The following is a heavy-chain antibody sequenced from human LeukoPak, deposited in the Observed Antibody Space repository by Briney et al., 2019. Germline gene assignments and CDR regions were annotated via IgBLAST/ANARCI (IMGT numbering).Heavy chain of an antibody. CDR3: ARDEAIFGAGYYYGMDV. J-gene: IGHJ6*02. D-gene: IGHD3-3*01. Sequence: SETLSLTCIVSGGSISSGGHYWSWIRQHPGKGLEWIGYIDYSGSTYYNPSLKSRVTISVDTSQNQFSLKLSSVTAADTAVYYCARDEAIFGAGYYYGMDVWGQGTTVTVSS. CDR1: GGSISSGGHY. CDR2: IDYSGST. V-gene: IGHV4-31*03.